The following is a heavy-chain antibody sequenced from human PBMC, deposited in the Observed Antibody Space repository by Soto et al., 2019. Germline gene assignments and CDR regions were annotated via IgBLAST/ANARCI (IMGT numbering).Heavy chain of an antibody. J-gene: IGHJ4*02. V-gene: IGHV4-59*01. D-gene: IGHD5-12*01. CDR1: GGSISTYY. CDR2: IYYSGST. CDR3: ALVHSGYDVFWY. Sequence: PSETLSLTCTVSGGSISTYYWSWIRQPPGKGLEWIGYIYYSGSTNYNPSLKSRVTISGDRSKNQFSLKLNSVTAADTAVYYCALVHSGYDVFWYWRQGALVTVSS.